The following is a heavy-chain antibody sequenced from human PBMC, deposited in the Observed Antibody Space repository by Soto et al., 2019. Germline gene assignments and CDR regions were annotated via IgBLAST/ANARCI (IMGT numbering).Heavy chain of an antibody. V-gene: IGHV3-9*01. J-gene: IGHJ4*02. CDR3: AKDNDLDRDGPFDY. Sequence: EVPLVESGGCSVQPGRSLRLSCAASGFSFDDYGMHWVRQGPGKCLEWVSGISWNSGDIYYADSVKGRFTISRDNAKRSLYLQMNSLRTEDTALYYCAKDNDLDRDGPFDYWGQGILVTVSS. CDR1: GFSFDDYG. D-gene: IGHD2-2*03. CDR2: ISWNSGDI.